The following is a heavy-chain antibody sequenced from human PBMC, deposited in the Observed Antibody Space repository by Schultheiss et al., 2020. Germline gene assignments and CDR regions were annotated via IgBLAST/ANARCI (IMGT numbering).Heavy chain of an antibody. CDR3: ARITYPTLPFCDY. V-gene: IGHV2-70*17. CDR2: IDWDDDK. Sequence: SGPTLVKPTQTLTLTCTFSGFSLSAYGMCVTWIRQPPGKALEWLARIDWDDDKFYSTSLKSRLTISKDTSKSQVVLTMTNMDPVDTATYYCARITYPTLPFCDYWGQGTLVTVAS. CDR1: GFSLSAYGMC. J-gene: IGHJ4*02.